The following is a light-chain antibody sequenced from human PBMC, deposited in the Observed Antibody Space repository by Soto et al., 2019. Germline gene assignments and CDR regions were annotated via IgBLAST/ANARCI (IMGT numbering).Light chain of an antibody. CDR2: LNSDGSH. V-gene: IGLV4-69*01. CDR1: SGHSSYA. J-gene: IGLJ2*01. Sequence: QLVLTQSPSASASLGASVKLTCTLSSGHSSYAIAWHQQQPEKGTRYLMKLNSDGSHSKGDGIPYRFSGSSSGAERYLTISSLQYEDEDYYYCQTWGTGIVVFGGGTKLTVL. CDR3: QTWGTGIVV.